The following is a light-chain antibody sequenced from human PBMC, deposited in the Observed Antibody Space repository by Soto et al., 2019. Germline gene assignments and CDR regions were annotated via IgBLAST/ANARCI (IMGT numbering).Light chain of an antibody. CDR1: QSVSSSSY. J-gene: IGKJ2*01. V-gene: IGKV3-20*01. CDR2: GAS. Sequence: EIVLTQSPGTLSLSPGERATLSCRASQSVSSSSYLAWYQQKPGQAPRLLIYGASSRATGIPDRFSGSGSATDFTLTIIRLEPEYFAVYYCRQYGSSPSYTFGQGTKLEIK. CDR3: RQYGSSPSYT.